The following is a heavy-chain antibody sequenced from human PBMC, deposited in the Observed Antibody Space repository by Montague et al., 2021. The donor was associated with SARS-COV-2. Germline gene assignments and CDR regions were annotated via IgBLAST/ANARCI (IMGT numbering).Heavy chain of an antibody. V-gene: IGHV4-59*12. CDR2: ISYSGNT. D-gene: IGHD2-21*01. CDR1: GGSISPYY. CDR3: AGDSRLCGVECCEDIFDS. J-gene: IGHJ3*02. Sequence: SETLSLTCTVSGGSISPYYWSWIRQPPGKGLGWEGYISYSGNTNYNPSLKSRGTISVATSKNQFSLTLSSMAAADTAIDYCAGDSRLCGVECCEDIFDSWGQGTVVTVSS.